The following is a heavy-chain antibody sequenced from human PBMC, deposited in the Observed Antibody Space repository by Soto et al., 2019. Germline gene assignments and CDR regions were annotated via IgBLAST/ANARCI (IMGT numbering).Heavy chain of an antibody. CDR2: ISTYNENT. Sequence: QAQLVQSGAEVKKPGASVKVSCKASGYTFGRYGISWVRQAPGQGLEWMGWISTYNENTKYAQKFQGRVTMTTDTSTSTAYMELRTLTSDDTAMYYCAREGFCSSGSCALYFHDFFGMDVWGQGTTVTVSS. D-gene: IGHD2-15*01. J-gene: IGHJ6*02. CDR3: AREGFCSSGSCALYFHDFFGMDV. V-gene: IGHV1-18*01. CDR1: GYTFGRYG.